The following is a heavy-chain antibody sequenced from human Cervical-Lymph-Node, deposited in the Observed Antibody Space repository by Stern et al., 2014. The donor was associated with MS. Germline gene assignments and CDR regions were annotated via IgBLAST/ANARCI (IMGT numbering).Heavy chain of an antibody. Sequence: EVQLVESGGGLVQPGGSLKLSCAASGFTFSGSAMHWVRQASGKGLEWVGRIRSKANSYATAYAASVKGRFTISRDDSKNTAYLQMNSLKTEDTAVYYCTRRDYDTINWFDPWGQGTLVTVSS. CDR3: TRRDYDTINWFDP. V-gene: IGHV3-73*01. CDR1: GFTFSGSA. D-gene: IGHD3-22*01. CDR2: IRSKANSYAT. J-gene: IGHJ5*02.